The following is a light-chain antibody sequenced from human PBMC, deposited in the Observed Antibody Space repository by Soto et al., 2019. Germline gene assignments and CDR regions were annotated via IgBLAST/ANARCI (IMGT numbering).Light chain of an antibody. Sequence: EIVLTQSPAPLSLSPGERATLSCRSSQSVSSYLALYQQKPGQAPRLLIYDASNRATGIPARFSGSGSGTDFTLTISSLEPEDFAVYYCQQRSNWPLTFGGGTKVEIK. V-gene: IGKV3-11*01. J-gene: IGKJ4*01. CDR1: QSVSSY. CDR2: DAS. CDR3: QQRSNWPLT.